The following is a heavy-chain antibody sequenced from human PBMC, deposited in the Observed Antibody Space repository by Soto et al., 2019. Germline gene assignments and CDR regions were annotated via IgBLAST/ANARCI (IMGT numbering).Heavy chain of an antibody. CDR3: ARHKRWLQAQDAFDI. Sequence: GESLKISCKVSGYSFTTYWIGWVRQMPGKGLELMGIMYPGDSDTRYSPSLQGQVTISADKSISTAYLQWSSLKASDTAMYYCARHKRWLQAQDAFDIWGQGTMVTVSS. J-gene: IGHJ3*02. CDR2: MYPGDSDT. V-gene: IGHV5-51*01. D-gene: IGHD5-12*01. CDR1: GYSFTTYW.